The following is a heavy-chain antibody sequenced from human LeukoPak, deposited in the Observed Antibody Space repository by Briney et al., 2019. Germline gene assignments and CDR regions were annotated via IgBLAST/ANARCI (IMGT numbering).Heavy chain of an antibody. D-gene: IGHD3-22*01. CDR2: IYYSGST. CDR3: ARQDYYDTSGLDAFDI. J-gene: IGHJ3*02. CDR1: GGSISSSTYY. Sequence: PSETLSLTCTVSGGSISSSTYYWGWIRQPPGKGLEWIGSIYYSGSTYYNPSLKSRVTISVETSRNQFSLKLSSVTAADTAVYYCARQDYYDTSGLDAFDIWGQGTMVIVSS. V-gene: IGHV4-39*01.